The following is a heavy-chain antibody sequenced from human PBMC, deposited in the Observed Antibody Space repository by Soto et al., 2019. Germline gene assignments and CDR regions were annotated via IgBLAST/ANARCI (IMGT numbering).Heavy chain of an antibody. CDR3: SRTGPPVDY. CDR1: GYTFSSYA. Sequence: QVQLVQSGAEVKKPGASVKVSCKASGYTFSSYAISWVRQAPGQGLEWMGWIITYNGNTNYAQKLQGRVTMTTDTSTTTAYMDLRSLRSHATAVYYCSRTGPPVDYWGQGTLVTVSS. V-gene: IGHV1-18*01. J-gene: IGHJ4*02. CDR2: IITYNGNT.